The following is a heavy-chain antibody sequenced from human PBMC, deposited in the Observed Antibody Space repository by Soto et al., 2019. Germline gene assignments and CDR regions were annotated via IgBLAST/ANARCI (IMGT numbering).Heavy chain of an antibody. CDR3: AKFQRYCCSGSCFYFYYMEV. J-gene: IGHJ6*03. Sequence: GGSLRLSCAASGFTFSSYAMSWVRQAPGKGLEWVSGISGSGGGAYYADAVRGRFTISRDNSKNTLYLQMNSLRAEDTAVYSCAKFQRYCCSGSCFYFYYMEVWGKGSTVTVSS. D-gene: IGHD2-15*01. V-gene: IGHV3-23*01. CDR2: ISGSGGGA. CDR1: GFTFSSYA.